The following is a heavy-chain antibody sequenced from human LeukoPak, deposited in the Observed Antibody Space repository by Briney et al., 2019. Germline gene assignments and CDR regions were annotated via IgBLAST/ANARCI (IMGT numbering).Heavy chain of an antibody. J-gene: IGHJ5*02. Sequence: KPSETLSLTCAVYGGSFSGYYWSWIRQPPGKGLEWIGEINHSGSTNYNPSLKRRVTISVDTSKNQFSLKLSSVTAADTAVYYCASVTMVRGGMGWFDPWGQGTLVTVSS. CDR1: GGSFSGYY. V-gene: IGHV4-34*01. CDR2: INHSGST. D-gene: IGHD3-10*01. CDR3: ASVTMVRGGMGWFDP.